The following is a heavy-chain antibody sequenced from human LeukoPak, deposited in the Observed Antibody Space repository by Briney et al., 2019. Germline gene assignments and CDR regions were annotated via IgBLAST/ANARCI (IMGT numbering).Heavy chain of an antibody. V-gene: IGHV1-69*13. Sequence: SVKVSCTASGGTFSSYAISWVRQAPGQGLEWMGGIIPIFGTANYAQKFQGRVTITADESTSTAYMELSSLRSEDTAVYYCARDRGDYYDSSGLLDYWGQGTLVTVSS. CDR2: IIPIFGTA. CDR3: ARDRGDYYDSSGLLDY. J-gene: IGHJ4*02. D-gene: IGHD3-22*01. CDR1: GGTFSSYA.